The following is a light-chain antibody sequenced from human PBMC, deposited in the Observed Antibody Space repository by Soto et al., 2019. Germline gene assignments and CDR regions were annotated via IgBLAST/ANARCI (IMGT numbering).Light chain of an antibody. Sequence: VMTQSPTTLSVSPGERATLSCRASHSVGGNLAWYQKNPGQAPRLLIYGASTRATGVPARFSGCGSATQFPLTISRLPSEDFGFYYCQQYKEWPVAFGVGTKVEFK. CDR3: QQYKEWPVA. CDR1: HSVGGN. CDR2: GAS. V-gene: IGKV3-15*01. J-gene: IGKJ4*01.